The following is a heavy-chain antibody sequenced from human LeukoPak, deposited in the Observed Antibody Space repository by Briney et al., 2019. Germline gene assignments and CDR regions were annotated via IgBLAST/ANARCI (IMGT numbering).Heavy chain of an antibody. D-gene: IGHD3-9*01. CDR2: IRYDGSNK. Sequence: AGGSLRLSCAASGFTFSSYGMHWVRQAPGKGLEWVAFIRYDGSNKYYADSVKGRFTISRDNSKNTLYLQMNSLRAEDRAVYYCAKDHPGDILPGPWGTYFDYWGQGTLVTVSS. CDR1: GFTFSSYG. V-gene: IGHV3-30*02. CDR3: AKDHPGDILPGPWGTYFDY. J-gene: IGHJ4*02.